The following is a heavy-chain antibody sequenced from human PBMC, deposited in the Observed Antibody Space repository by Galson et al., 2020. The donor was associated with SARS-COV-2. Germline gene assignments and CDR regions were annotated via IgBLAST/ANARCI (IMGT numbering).Heavy chain of an antibody. D-gene: IGHD3-9*01. CDR1: GGSVRSSGKY. V-gene: IGHV4-39*01. CDR2: IHYSGST. Sequence: SETLSLTCTVPGGSVRSSGKYWVWIRQSPGKGLEYIGSIHYSGSTYYNPSLKSRVTTSVDTSKNQVSLKLSSVTAADTAVYYCARGAYDPLAGHYRDYGMVVWGQGTTVTVSS. CDR3: ARGAYDPLAGHYRDYGMVV. J-gene: IGHJ6*02.